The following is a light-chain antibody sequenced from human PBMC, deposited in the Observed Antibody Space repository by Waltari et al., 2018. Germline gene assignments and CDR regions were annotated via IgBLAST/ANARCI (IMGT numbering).Light chain of an antibody. Sequence: QSALTQPASVSGSPGQSITVSCIGTSNDIGSYNFVSWFQQHPGRAPKLMIYDVSERPLGVSNRFSGSKSGNTASLTISGLQAEDEADYYCFSYAGSNSFAFGGGT. J-gene: IGLJ2*01. V-gene: IGLV2-23*02. CDR3: FSYAGSNSFA. CDR1: SNDIGSYNF. CDR2: DVS.